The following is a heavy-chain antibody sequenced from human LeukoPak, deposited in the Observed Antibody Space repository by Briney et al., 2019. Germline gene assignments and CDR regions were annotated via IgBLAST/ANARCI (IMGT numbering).Heavy chain of an antibody. Sequence: SETLSLTCTVSGGSISSSSYYWGWIRQPPGKGLEWIGSTYYSGSTYYNPSLKSRVTISVDTSKNQFSLKLSSVTAADTAVYYCARPGVGGSYYHFDYWGQGTLVTVSS. V-gene: IGHV4-39*01. D-gene: IGHD1-26*01. CDR1: GGSISSSSYY. J-gene: IGHJ4*02. CDR2: TYYSGST. CDR3: ARPGVGGSYYHFDY.